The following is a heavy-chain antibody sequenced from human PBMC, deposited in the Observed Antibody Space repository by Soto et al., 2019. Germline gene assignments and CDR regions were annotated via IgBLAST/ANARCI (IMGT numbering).Heavy chain of an antibody. D-gene: IGHD6-19*01. J-gene: IGHJ6*02. CDR2: MNPNSGNT. Sequence: ASAQVSCKASGYTFTSYDIYWVRQAPGQGLEWMGWMNPNSGNTGYAQKFQGRVTMTRNTSISTAYMELSSLRSEDTAVYYCAREKWLVGYYYYYGMDVWGQGTTVTVS. CDR1: GYTFTSYD. CDR3: AREKWLVGYYYYYGMDV. V-gene: IGHV1-8*01.